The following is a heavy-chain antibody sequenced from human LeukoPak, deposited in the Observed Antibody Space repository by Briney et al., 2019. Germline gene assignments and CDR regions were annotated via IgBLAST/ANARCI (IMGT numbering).Heavy chain of an antibody. Sequence: GGSLRLSCAASGFTFSSYGMHWVRQAPGKGLEWVAVISYDGSNKYYADSVKGRFTISRDNSKSTLYLQMNSLRAEDTAVYYCAKELAYCGGDCYYYYGMDVWGQGTTVTVSS. CDR3: AKELAYCGGDCYYYYGMDV. V-gene: IGHV3-30*18. CDR1: GFTFSSYG. CDR2: ISYDGSNK. J-gene: IGHJ6*02. D-gene: IGHD2-21*02.